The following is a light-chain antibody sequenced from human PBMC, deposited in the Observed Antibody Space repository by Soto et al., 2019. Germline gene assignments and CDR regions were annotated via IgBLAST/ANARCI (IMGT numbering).Light chain of an antibody. CDR2: GAS. CDR3: QQYGSSPLT. Sequence: EIVLTQSPGTLSLSPGERATLSCRASQIISSSYLAWYQQKPGQAPRLLIYGASRRATGIPDRFSGSGSGTDFTLTISRLEPEDFAVYFCQQYGSSPLTFGGGTKVEIK. J-gene: IGKJ4*01. V-gene: IGKV3-20*01. CDR1: QIISSSY.